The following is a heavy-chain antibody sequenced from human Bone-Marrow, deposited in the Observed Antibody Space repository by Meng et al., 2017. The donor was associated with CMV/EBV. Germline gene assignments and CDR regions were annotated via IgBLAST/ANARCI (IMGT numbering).Heavy chain of an antibody. J-gene: IGHJ3*02. V-gene: IGHV3-21*01. CDR1: GFTFSSYS. CDR2: ISSSSSYI. Sequence: GGSLRLSCAASGFTFSSYSMNWVRQAPGKGLEWVSSISSSSSYIYYADSVKGRFTISRDNAKNTLYLQMNSLRTEDTAVYYCARFCCSSTSCYHIQRGAFDNWGQGTIVTVSS. CDR3: ARFCCSSTSCYHIQRGAFDN. D-gene: IGHD2-2*01.